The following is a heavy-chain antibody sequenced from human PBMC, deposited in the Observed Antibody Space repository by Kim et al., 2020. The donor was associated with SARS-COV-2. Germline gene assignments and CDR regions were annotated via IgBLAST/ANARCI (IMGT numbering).Heavy chain of an antibody. V-gene: IGHV3-30*03. D-gene: IGHD4-17*01. CDR1: GFTFSSYG. J-gene: IGHJ6*02. CDR2: ISYDGSNK. Sequence: GGSLRLSCAASGFTFSSYGMHWVRQAPGKGLEWVAVISYDGSNKYYADSVKGRFTISRDNSKNTLYLQMNSLRAEDTAVYYCAGPTVTTFHYYYYYGMEVWGQGTTVTVSS. CDR3: AGPTVTTFHYYYYYGMEV.